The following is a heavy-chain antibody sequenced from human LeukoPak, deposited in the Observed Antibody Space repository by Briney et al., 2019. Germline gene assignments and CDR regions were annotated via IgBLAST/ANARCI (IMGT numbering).Heavy chain of an antibody. D-gene: IGHD3-22*01. J-gene: IGHJ4*02. CDR1: GYTLSVYY. CDR3: ARGRDSSGYYLYYFDY. CDR2: INPRSGET. Sequence: ASVKVACKASGYTLSVYYIHWIRQAPGQGLEWMGWINPRSGETNYAQKFQGRVTMTRDTSISTAYMELSRLRSDDTAVYYCARGRDSSGYYLYYFDYWGQGTLVTVSS. V-gene: IGHV1-2*02.